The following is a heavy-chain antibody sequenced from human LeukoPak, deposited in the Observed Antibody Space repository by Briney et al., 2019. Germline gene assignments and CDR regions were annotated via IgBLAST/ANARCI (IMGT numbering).Heavy chain of an antibody. J-gene: IGHJ4*02. D-gene: IGHD3-9*01. CDR2: IYYSGST. V-gene: IGHV4-39*01. CDR3: ASGYFAADY. CDR1: GGSISSSTYY. Sequence: SETLSLTCTVSGGSISSSTYYWGWIRQPPGKGLEWIGSIYYSGSTYYTPALKSRVTIFVDTSKTQFSLKLDSVTAADTAVYYCASGYFAADYWGQGTLVTVSS.